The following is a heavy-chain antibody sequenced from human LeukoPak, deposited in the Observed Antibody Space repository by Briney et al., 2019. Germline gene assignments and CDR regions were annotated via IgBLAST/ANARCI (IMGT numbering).Heavy chain of an antibody. V-gene: IGHV1-18*01. D-gene: IGHD4-11*01. J-gene: IGHJ4*02. Sequence: ASVKVSCKTSGYKFKTFGISWVRQAPGHGLEWMGWIRADKGKTDYAQKFQDRVTLTIDTSTSTAYMELRSLTSDDTATYYCARDRSNSDFWGQGTLVTVS. CDR3: ARDRSNSDF. CDR1: GYKFKTFG. CDR2: IRADKGKT.